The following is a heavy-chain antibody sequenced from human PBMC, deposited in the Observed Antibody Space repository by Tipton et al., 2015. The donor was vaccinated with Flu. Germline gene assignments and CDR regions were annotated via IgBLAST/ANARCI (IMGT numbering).Heavy chain of an antibody. Sequence: TLSLTCTVSADSISGYYWSWVRQSAGKGLEWIGRIYPGVSTNYNPSLKSRVTLSVDTSKKQFSLRLTSVSAADTAVYFCAREEAADHFGSAIHYWGQGTLVTVSS. D-gene: IGHD3-10*01. CDR1: ADSISGYY. J-gene: IGHJ4*02. V-gene: IGHV4-4*07. CDR2: IYPGVST. CDR3: AREEAADHFGSAIHY.